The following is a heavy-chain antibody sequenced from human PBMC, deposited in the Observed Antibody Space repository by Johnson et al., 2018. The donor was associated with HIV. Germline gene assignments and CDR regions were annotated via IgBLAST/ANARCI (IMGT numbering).Heavy chain of an antibody. Sequence: VQLVESGGGLVQPGGSLRLSCAASGFTFSIYDMHWVRQVTGKGLEWVSAIGTAGDTYYPGSVKGRFTISRENAQNYLYLQMNSLRAEDTAVYYCAKDYGDYGFVRDSFDIWGQGTVVTVSS. CDR2: IGTAGDT. J-gene: IGHJ3*02. CDR1: GFTFSIYD. CDR3: AKDYGDYGFVRDSFDI. D-gene: IGHD4-17*01. V-gene: IGHV3-13*01.